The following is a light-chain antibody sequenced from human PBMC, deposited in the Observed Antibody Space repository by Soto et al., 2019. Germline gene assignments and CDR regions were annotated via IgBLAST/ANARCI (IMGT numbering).Light chain of an antibody. CDR2: AAS. Sequence: DIVMTQSPDSLAVSLGERATISCKSSQSVLYSSDNRNYLSWYQQKPGKAPKLLIYAASSLQSGVPSRFSGSGSGTDFTLTISSLQPEDFATYYCQQANSFPLTFGGGTKVDIK. V-gene: IGKV1-12*01. J-gene: IGKJ4*01. CDR1: QSVLYSSDNRNY. CDR3: QQANSFPLT.